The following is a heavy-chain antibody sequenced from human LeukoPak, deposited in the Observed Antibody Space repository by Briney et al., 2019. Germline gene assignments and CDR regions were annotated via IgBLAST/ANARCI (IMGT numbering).Heavy chain of an antibody. D-gene: IGHD6-13*01. J-gene: IGHJ4*02. CDR1: GFTFSSYS. Sequence: GGSLRLSCAASGFTFSSYSMSWVRQAPGKGLEWVSSISSSSSYIYYADSVKGRFTISRHNAKNSLYLQMDSLRAEDTAVYYCARVRSSWHYFDYWGQGTLVTVSS. CDR3: ARVRSSWHYFDY. CDR2: ISSSSSYI. V-gene: IGHV3-21*01.